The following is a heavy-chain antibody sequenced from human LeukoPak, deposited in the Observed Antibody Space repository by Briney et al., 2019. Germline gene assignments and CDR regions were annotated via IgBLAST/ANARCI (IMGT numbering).Heavy chain of an antibody. Sequence: GGSLRLSCAASGFIFSNYAIHWVRQAPGKGLEWVSSISSSSSYIYYADSVKGRFTISRDNAKNSLYLQMNSLRAEDTAVYYCAKNADRGAYCSGGSYYPYYYYYTDVWGEGTTVIISS. J-gene: IGHJ6*03. CDR3: AKNADRGAYCSGGSYYPYYYYYTDV. V-gene: IGHV3-21*01. CDR2: ISSSSSYI. D-gene: IGHD2-15*01. CDR1: GFIFSNYA.